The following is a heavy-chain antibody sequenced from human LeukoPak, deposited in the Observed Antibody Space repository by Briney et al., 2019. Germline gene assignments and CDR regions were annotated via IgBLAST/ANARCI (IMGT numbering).Heavy chain of an antibody. CDR3: AKDRRAGIFDY. CDR2: ISGSGGST. J-gene: IGHJ4*02. Sequence: PGGSLRLSFAPYVFPFSSYAMSRLRQTPGKGLEWVSAISGSGGSTYYADSVQGRFTISRDNSKNTLYLQMNSLRAEDTAVYYCAKDRRAGIFDYWGQGTLVTVSS. V-gene: IGHV3-23*01. D-gene: IGHD1-1*01. CDR1: VFPFSSYA.